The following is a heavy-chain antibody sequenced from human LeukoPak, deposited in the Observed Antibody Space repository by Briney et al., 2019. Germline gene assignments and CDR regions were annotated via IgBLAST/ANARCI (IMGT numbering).Heavy chain of an antibody. CDR1: GGSISSYY. CDR3: ARVGYYYGSGSYNPLSY. V-gene: IGHV4-59*01. CDR2: IYYSGST. Sequence: SETLSLTCTVSGGSISSYYWSWIRQPPGKGLEWIGYIYYSGSTNYNPSPKSRVTISVDTSKNQFSLKLSSVTAADTAVYYCARVGYYYGSGSYNPLSYWGQGTLVTVSS. D-gene: IGHD3-10*01. J-gene: IGHJ4*02.